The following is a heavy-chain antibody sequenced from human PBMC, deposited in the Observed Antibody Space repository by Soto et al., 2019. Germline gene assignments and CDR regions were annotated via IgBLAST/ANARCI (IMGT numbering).Heavy chain of an antibody. CDR3: ARDETRIAAAGTFRWFDP. CDR2: ISAYNGNT. Sequence: ASVKVSCKASGYTFTSYGISWVRQAPGQGLEWMGWISAYNGNTNYAQKLQGRVTMTTDTSTSTAYMELRSLRSDDTAVYYCARDETRIAAAGTFRWFDPWGQGTLVTVSS. V-gene: IGHV1-18*01. J-gene: IGHJ5*02. D-gene: IGHD6-13*01. CDR1: GYTFTSYG.